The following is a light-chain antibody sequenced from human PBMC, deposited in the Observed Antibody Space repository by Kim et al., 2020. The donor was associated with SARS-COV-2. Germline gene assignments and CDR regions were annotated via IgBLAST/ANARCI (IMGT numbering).Light chain of an antibody. CDR2: GAS. CDR1: QSVSTF. Sequence: EKVMTQSPATLSVSPRERVTLSCSASQSVSTFLAWYQHKPGQAPRLLIYGASNRATGIPDRFSGSASGTEFTLTISSLQSEDFRVYYCQQHNTWPRTFGQETRLQI. J-gene: IGKJ2*01. V-gene: IGKV3-15*01. CDR3: QQHNTWPRT.